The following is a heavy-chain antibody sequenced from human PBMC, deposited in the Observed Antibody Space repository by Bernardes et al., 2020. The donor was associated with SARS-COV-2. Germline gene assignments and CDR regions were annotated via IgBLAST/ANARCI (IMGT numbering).Heavy chain of an antibody. Sequence: GGSLRLSCTGSGFAFGDYALTWVRQAPGKGLEWVGSIREKAYGETTEYAASVKGRFTISRDDSKRVAYLQMNSLKIEDTAVYYCSPWVSTSRFDYWGQGTLVTVSS. CDR1: GFAFGDYA. CDR2: IREKAYGETT. J-gene: IGHJ4*02. CDR3: SPWVSTSRFDY. V-gene: IGHV3-49*04. D-gene: IGHD5-12*01.